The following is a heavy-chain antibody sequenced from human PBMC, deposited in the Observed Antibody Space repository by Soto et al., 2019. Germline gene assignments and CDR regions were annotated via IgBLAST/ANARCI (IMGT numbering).Heavy chain of an antibody. J-gene: IGHJ6*02. Sequence: SETLSLTCTVSGGSISSGDYYWSWIRQPPGKGLEWIAYIYYSGRNYYNPSLKSRVTISVDKSKNQFSLKLSSVTAADTAVYYCASSHIAAAPYGMDVWGQGTTVTVSS. CDR2: IYYSGRN. D-gene: IGHD6-13*01. CDR1: GGSISSGDYY. CDR3: ASSHIAAAPYGMDV. V-gene: IGHV4-30-4*01.